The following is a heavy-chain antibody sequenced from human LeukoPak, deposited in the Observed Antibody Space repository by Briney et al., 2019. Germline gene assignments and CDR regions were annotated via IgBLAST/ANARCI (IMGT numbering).Heavy chain of an antibody. V-gene: IGHV4-31*03. Sequence: SETLSLTCTVSGGSMGGYYWSWIRQLPGKGLEWIGYIYYSGTTYYNPSLKSRLTLSVDTSKNQFSLKLRSVTAADTAIYYCARTWVGTIRGVTGKTDYWGQGTLVTVSS. J-gene: IGHJ4*02. D-gene: IGHD3-10*01. CDR2: IYYSGTT. CDR1: GGSMGGYY. CDR3: ARTWVGTIRGVTGKTDY.